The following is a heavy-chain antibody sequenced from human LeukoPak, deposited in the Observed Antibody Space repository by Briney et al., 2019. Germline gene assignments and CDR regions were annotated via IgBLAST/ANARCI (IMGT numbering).Heavy chain of an antibody. Sequence: PSETLSLTCTVSGGSISSGSYYWSWIRQPAGKGLEWIGRIYTSGSTNYNPSLKSRVTISVDTSKNTAVYYCARGSTIFGVVIGFDPWGQGTLVTVSS. CDR1: GGSISSGSYY. CDR2: IYTSGST. V-gene: IGHV4-61*02. CDR3: DP. D-gene: IGHD3-3*01. J-gene: IGHJ5*02.